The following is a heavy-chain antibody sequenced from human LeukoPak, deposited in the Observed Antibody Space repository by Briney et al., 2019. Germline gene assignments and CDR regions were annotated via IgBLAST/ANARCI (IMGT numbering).Heavy chain of an antibody. CDR1: GGTFSSYA. CDR3: ARDLTYYYGSGSYRPHWYFDL. D-gene: IGHD3-10*01. CDR2: IIPILGIA. V-gene: IGHV1-69*04. Sequence: GASVTVSCKASGGTFSSYAISWVRQAPGQGLEWMGRIIPILGIANYAQKFQGRVTITADKSTSTAYMELSSLRSEDTAVYYCARDLTYYYGSGSYRPHWYFDLWGRGTLVTVSS. J-gene: IGHJ2*01.